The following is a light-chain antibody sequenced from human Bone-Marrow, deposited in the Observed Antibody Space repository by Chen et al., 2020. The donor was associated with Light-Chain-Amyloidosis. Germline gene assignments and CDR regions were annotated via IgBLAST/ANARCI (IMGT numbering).Light chain of an antibody. CDR3: SSYTITNTLV. CDR2: EVT. Sequence: SALTPPASVAGSPWPAIPLPCPGTSSDVGGDNHVPWYQQHPDKAPKLMIYEVTKRPSWVPDRFSGSKSANTASLTISGLQTEDEADYFCSSYTITNTLVFGSGTRVTVL. V-gene: IGLV2-14*01. CDR1: SSDVGGDNH. J-gene: IGLJ1*01.